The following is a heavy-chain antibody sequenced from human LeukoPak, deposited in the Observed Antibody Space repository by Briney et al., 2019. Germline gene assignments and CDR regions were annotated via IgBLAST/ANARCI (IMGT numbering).Heavy chain of an antibody. J-gene: IGHJ3*01. D-gene: IGHD2-15*01. CDR3: ANADRFCSGSCHVPDAFDF. CDR2: IYDNGRT. Sequence: SQTLSLTCTVSGASISSGDYYWTWIRQPPGKGLEWIGYIYDNGRTDFNPSLKSPVTISVDRSKNQFSLKLSSVTAADTAVYYCANADRFCSGSCHVPDAFDFWGQGTLVTVSS. V-gene: IGHV4-30-2*01. CDR1: GASISSGDYY.